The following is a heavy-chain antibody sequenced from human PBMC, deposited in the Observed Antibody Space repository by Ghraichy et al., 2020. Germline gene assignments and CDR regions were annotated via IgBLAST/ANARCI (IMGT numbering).Heavy chain of an antibody. CDR1: GFTFSSYA. D-gene: IGHD6-6*01. CDR3: ARRMITAGRQPFDY. Sequence: GGSLRLSCAASGFTFSSYAMSWVRLAPGKGLEWVSTISSSGANTYYADSVKGRFTISQDNSKSTLSLQMNSLRAEDTAVYYCARRMITAGRQPFDYWGQGTLVTVSS. V-gene: IGHV3-23*01. CDR2: ISSSGANT. J-gene: IGHJ4*02.